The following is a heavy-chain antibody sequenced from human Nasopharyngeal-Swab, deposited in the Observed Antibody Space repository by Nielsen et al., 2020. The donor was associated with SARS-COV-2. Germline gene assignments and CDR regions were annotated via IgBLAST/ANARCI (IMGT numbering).Heavy chain of an antibody. J-gene: IGHJ6*03. CDR2: ISYDGSNK. D-gene: IGHD1-26*01. CDR1: GFTFSSYA. Sequence: GESLKISCAGSGFTFSSYAMHWVRQAPGTGLEWVAVISYDGSNKYYADSVKGRFTISRDNSKNTLYLQMNSLRAEDTAVYYCARDEVGAAYYYYMDVWGKGTTVTVSS. CDR3: ARDEVGAAYYYYMDV. V-gene: IGHV3-30-3*01.